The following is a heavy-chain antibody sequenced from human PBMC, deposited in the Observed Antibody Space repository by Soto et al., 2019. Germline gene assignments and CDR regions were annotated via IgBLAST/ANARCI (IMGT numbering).Heavy chain of an antibody. J-gene: IGHJ4*02. CDR3: ARDSSTGTCYYCYFDY. CDR2: ISPYNGKT. Sequence: ASVKVSCKSSGYTFSSYGITWVRQAPGQGLEWLGWISPYNGKTKYAQKFQGRVTMTTDSSTSTAYMELRSLRSDDTAAYYCARDSSTGTCYYCYFDYWGQGTVVTVSS. D-gene: IGHD2-15*01. V-gene: IGHV1-18*01. CDR1: GYTFSSYG.